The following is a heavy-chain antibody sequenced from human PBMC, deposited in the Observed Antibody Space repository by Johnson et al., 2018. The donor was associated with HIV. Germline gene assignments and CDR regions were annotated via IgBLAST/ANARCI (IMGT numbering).Heavy chain of an antibody. V-gene: IGHV3-33*01. D-gene: IGHD5-24*01. CDR3: ARGVEMATIRDVGDAFDI. J-gene: IGHJ3*02. Sequence: QVQLVESGGGVVQPGRSLRLSCAASRFTFSSYAIHWVRQAPGKGLEWVAVIWYDGINKYYADSVKGRVTISRDNSKNSLYLQMNSLRAEDTAVYYCARGVEMATIRDVGDAFDIWGQGTMVTVSS. CDR2: IWYDGINK. CDR1: RFTFSSYA.